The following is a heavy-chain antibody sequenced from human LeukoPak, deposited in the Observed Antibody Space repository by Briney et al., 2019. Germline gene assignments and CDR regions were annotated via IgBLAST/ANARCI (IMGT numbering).Heavy chain of an antibody. J-gene: IGHJ4*02. CDR1: GYTLTELS. D-gene: IGHD5-24*01. CDR3: ATASPHGYYYRYFDY. Sequence: ASVKVSCKVSGYTLTELSMHWVRQAPGKGLEWMGGFDPEDGETIYAQKFQGRVTMTEDTSTDTAYMELSSLRSEDTAVYYCATASPHGYYYRYFDYWGQGTLVTVSS. V-gene: IGHV1-24*01. CDR2: FDPEDGET.